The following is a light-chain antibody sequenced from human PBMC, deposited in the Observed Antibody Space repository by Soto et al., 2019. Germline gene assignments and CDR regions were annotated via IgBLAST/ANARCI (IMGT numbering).Light chain of an antibody. V-gene: IGKV3-15*01. CDR2: GAS. CDR1: QSVSSN. J-gene: IGKJ1*01. Sequence: EIVMTQSPATLSVSPGERATLSCRASQSVSSNLAWYQQKPGQAPSLLIYGASTRATGIPARFSGSGSGTEFTLTISSLQSEDFAVYYCQQYNTWPRTFGQGSKVDNK. CDR3: QQYNTWPRT.